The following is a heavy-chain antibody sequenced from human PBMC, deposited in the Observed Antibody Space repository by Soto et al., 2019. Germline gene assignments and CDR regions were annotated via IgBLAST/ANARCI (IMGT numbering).Heavy chain of an antibody. D-gene: IGHD3-3*01. J-gene: IGHJ4*02. Sequence: SETLSLTCAVYGGSFSGYYWSWIRQPPGKGLEWIGEINHSGSTNYNPFLKSRVTISVDTSKNQFSLKLSSVTAADTAVYYCARGRTIFGVVIRLDYWGQGTLVTVSS. CDR1: GGSFSGYY. CDR2: INHSGST. CDR3: ARGRTIFGVVIRLDY. V-gene: IGHV4-34*01.